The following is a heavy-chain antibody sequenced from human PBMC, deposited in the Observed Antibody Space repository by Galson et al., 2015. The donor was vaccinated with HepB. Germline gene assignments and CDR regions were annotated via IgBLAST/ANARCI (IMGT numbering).Heavy chain of an antibody. V-gene: IGHV4-30-4*01. CDR2: IYYSGST. CDR1: GGSISSGDYY. Sequence: TLSLTCTVSGGSISSGDYYWSWIRQPPGKGLEWIGYIYYSGSTYYNPSLKSRVTISVDTSKNQFSLKLSSVTAADTAVYYCARDSIAAAGLDYWGQGTLVTVSS. D-gene: IGHD6-13*01. J-gene: IGHJ4*02. CDR3: ARDSIAAAGLDY.